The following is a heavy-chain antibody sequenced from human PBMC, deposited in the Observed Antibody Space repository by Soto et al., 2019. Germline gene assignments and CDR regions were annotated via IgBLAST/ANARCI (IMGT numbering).Heavy chain of an antibody. Sequence: QVQRQESGPGLMKPSETLSLTCTVSGASITGSSYWSWIRQPAGKGLEWIGRFSLSGTTNYNPSLRSRVTMSADVSKNQFSLRLTSVTAADTALYYCARGMTPPGAPAWYYFDSWGQGTLVTVSS. V-gene: IGHV4-4*07. D-gene: IGHD2-8*02. CDR1: GASITGSSY. CDR3: ARGMTPPGAPAWYYFDS. CDR2: FSLSGTT. J-gene: IGHJ4*02.